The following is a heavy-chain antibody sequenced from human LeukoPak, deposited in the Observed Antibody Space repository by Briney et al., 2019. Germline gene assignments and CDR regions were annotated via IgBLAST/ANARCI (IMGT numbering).Heavy chain of an antibody. Sequence: SETLSLTCTVSGGSISSYYWSWIRQPPGKGLEWIGYIYYSGSTNYNPSLKSRVTISVDTSKNQFSLKLSSVTAADTAVYYCARDPEGYGSGSLWGQGTLVTVSS. V-gene: IGHV4-59*01. CDR2: IYYSGST. CDR1: GGSISSYY. J-gene: IGHJ4*02. D-gene: IGHD3-10*01. CDR3: ARDPEGYGSGSL.